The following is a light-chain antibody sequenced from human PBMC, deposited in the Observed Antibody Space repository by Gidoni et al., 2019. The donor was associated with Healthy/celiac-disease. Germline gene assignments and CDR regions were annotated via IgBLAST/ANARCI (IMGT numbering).Light chain of an antibody. Sequence: DIQMTQSPSSLSASVGDRVTITCRASQSISSYLNWYQQKPGKAPKLLNYAASSLQSGVPSRFSGSASGTYFTLIISRLPPEDSATYYCQHNYTTPYTFGQGTQLEIK. V-gene: IGKV1-39*01. CDR2: AAS. CDR1: QSISSY. CDR3: QHNYTTPYT. J-gene: IGKJ2*01.